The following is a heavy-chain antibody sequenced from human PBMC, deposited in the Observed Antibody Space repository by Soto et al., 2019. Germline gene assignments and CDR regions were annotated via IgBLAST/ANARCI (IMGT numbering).Heavy chain of an antibody. V-gene: IGHV3-74*01. CDR3: AREYVVATIVNYYHGMDV. CDR2: IKSDGSST. Sequence: EVQLVESGGGLVQPGGSLRLSCAASGFTFSSYWMHWVRQAPGKGLVWVSRIKSDGSSTSYADSVKGRFTTSRDNAKNTLYLQMNSLRAEDTAVHYCAREYVVATIVNYYHGMDVWGQGTTVTVSS. CDR1: GFTFSSYW. D-gene: IGHD5-12*01. J-gene: IGHJ6*02.